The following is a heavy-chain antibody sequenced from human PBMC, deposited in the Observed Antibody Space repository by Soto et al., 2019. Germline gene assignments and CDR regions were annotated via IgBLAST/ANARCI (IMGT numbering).Heavy chain of an antibody. CDR1: GGSISSGDYY. V-gene: IGHV4-30-4*01. CDR2: IYYSGST. D-gene: IGHD3-22*01. CDR3: AREVLAYYDSRDYYYGMDV. J-gene: IGHJ6*02. Sequence: QVQLQESGPGLVKPSQTLSLTCTVSGGSISSGDYYWSWIRQPPGKGLEWIGYIYYSGSTYYNPSLKSRVTMSVDTSKNQFSLKLSSVTAADTAVYYCAREVLAYYDSRDYYYGMDVWGQGTTVTVSS.